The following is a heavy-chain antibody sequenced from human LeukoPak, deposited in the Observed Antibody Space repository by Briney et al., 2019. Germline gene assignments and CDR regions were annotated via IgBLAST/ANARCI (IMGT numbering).Heavy chain of an antibody. J-gene: IGHJ4*02. CDR3: ARDPPYYDSSGSFDY. Sequence: GGSLRLSCAASGFTFSDYAMTWVRQDPGKGLEWISTISGSGGSTYYADSVKGRFTISRDNSKTTLYLQMNSLRAEDTAVYYCARDPPYYDSSGSFDYWGQGTLATVSS. CDR2: ISGSGGST. CDR1: GFTFSDYA. V-gene: IGHV3-23*01. D-gene: IGHD3-22*01.